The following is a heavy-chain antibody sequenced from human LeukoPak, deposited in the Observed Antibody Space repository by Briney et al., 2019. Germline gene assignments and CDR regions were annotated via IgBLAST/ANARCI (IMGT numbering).Heavy chain of an antibody. CDR1: GYTFTEYY. V-gene: IGHV1-2*04. Sequence: ASVKVSCKASGYTFTEYYMHWMRQAPGQGLEWMGWINPNSGDTNYAQKFQGWVTMTRDTSISTAYMELSRLRSDDTAVYFCASVIAASGTRNWYFDLWGRGTLVTVSS. CDR3: ASVIAASGTRNWYFDL. D-gene: IGHD6-13*01. J-gene: IGHJ2*01. CDR2: INPNSGDT.